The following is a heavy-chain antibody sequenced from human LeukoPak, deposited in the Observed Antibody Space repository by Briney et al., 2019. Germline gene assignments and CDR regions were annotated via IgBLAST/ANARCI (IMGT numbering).Heavy chain of an antibody. CDR1: GYSFTDYY. Sequence: ASVKVSCKTSGYSFTDYYIHWVRQAPGQGLEWMGWINPKSGRTSSARKFQDRVTMTRDPSISTVYMDMAWLTSDDTAIYFCARADFVNAGPYLIGPWGQGTLVTVSS. J-gene: IGHJ5*02. D-gene: IGHD3-3*01. V-gene: IGHV1-2*02. CDR2: INPKSGRT. CDR3: ARADFVNAGPYLIGP.